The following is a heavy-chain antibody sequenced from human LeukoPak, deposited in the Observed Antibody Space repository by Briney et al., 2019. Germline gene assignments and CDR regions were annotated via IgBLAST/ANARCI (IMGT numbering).Heavy chain of an antibody. CDR1: GGSFSGYY. V-gene: IGHV4-59*08. Sequence: SETLSLTCAVYGGSFSGYYWAWVRQPPGKGLEWIGYIYYSGSTNYNPSLKSRVTISVDTSENQFSLKLTSVTAADTAVYYCAKYVSTGWFDPWGQGTLVTVSS. CDR3: AKYVSTGWFDP. D-gene: IGHD5/OR15-5a*01. J-gene: IGHJ5*02. CDR2: IYYSGST.